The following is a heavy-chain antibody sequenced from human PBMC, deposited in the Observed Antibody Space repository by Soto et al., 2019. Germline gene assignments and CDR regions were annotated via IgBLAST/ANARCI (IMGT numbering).Heavy chain of an antibody. CDR1: GFSLSTIGVG. J-gene: IGHJ4*02. CDR2: IYWDDDK. D-gene: IGHD6-19*01. CDR3: AQISVAGPSFDY. Sequence: QITLKESGPTLVKPTQTLTLTCTFSGFSLSTIGVGVGWIRQPPGKALEWLALIYWDDDKRYSPSLKSRLTITKDTTKNQVVLTMTNMDPVDTATYYCAQISVAGPSFDYWGQGTLVTVSS. V-gene: IGHV2-5*02.